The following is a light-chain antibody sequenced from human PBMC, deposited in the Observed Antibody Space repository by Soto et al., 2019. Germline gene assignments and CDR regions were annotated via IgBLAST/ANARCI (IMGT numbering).Light chain of an antibody. Sequence: QSALTQPASVSGSPGQSITIYCTGISSDVGGYIYVSWYQQHPGKAPKLMIYDVSNRPSGVSNRFSGSKSGNTASLTISGLQAEDEADYYCSSYTSRSSLEVFGGGTKLTVL. CDR1: SSDVGGYIY. J-gene: IGLJ2*01. V-gene: IGLV2-14*03. CDR2: DVS. CDR3: SSYTSRSSLEV.